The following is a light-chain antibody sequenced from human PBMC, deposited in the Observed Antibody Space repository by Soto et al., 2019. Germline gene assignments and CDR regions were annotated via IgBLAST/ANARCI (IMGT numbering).Light chain of an antibody. CDR1: QSVFSSATNKNY. Sequence: DFVISHSPDSLAVSLGERATINCKSSQSVFSSATNKNYLAWFQQKPGQPPKLLIYWASTRKSGVPDRFSGSGSGTDFTLTIASLQAEDVAIYYCQQYHSDPITFGQGTRLEIK. V-gene: IGKV4-1*01. CDR3: QQYHSDPIT. CDR2: WAS. J-gene: IGKJ5*01.